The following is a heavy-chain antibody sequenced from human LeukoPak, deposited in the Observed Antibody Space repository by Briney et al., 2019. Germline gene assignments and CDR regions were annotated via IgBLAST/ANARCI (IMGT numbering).Heavy chain of an antibody. CDR1: GFSFSSYG. CDR3: ARVPTAAVHYYYMDV. J-gene: IGHJ6*03. CDR2: IRSDGSNK. V-gene: IGHV3-30*02. Sequence: GGSLRLSCAGSGFSFSSYGMHWVRQAPGKGLEWMAFIRSDGSNKYYTDSVKGRFTISRDNAKNSLYLQMNSLRAEDTAVYYCARVPTAAVHYYYMDVWGKGTTVTVSS. D-gene: IGHD6-13*01.